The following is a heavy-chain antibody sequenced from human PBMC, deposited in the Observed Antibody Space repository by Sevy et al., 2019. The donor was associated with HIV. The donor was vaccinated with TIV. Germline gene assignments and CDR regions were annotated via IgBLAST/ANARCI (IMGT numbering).Heavy chain of an antibody. CDR2: IYNSGST. D-gene: IGHD6-6*01. CDR3: ARESIATVGDFDY. V-gene: IGHV4-59*01. CDR1: GGSINNYY. Sequence: SETLSLTCTVSGGSINNYYWSWIRQPPGKGLQWIGYIYNSGSTNYNPSLKSRVTKSVDTSKNQFSRKLSAVTAADTAIYYCARESIATVGDFDYWGQGTLVTVSS. J-gene: IGHJ4*01.